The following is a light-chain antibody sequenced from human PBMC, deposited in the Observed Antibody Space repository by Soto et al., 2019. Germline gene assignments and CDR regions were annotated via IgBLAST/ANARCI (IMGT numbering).Light chain of an antibody. CDR1: QSVSSSY. Sequence: TVLTQSPGTLSLCPGERATLSCRASQSVSSSYLAWYQQKPGQAPRLLIYGASSRATGIPDRFSGSGSGTDFTLTISRLEPEDFAVYYCQQYGSSPLTFGGGTKVDIK. CDR2: GAS. CDR3: QQYGSSPLT. J-gene: IGKJ4*01. V-gene: IGKV3-20*01.